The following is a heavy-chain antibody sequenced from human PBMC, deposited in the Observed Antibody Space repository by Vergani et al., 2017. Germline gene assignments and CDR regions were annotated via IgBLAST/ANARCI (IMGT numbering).Heavy chain of an antibody. D-gene: IGHD3-10*01. CDR2: IWYDGSNK. CDR1: GFTFSSYG. CDR3: ARGGYYGSGSPNWFDP. V-gene: IGHV3-33*01. J-gene: IGHJ5*02. Sequence: QVQLVESGGGVVQPGRSLRLSCAASGFTFSSYGMHWVRQAPGKGLEWVAVIWYDGSNKYYADSVKGRFTISRDNSKNTLYLQMNSLRAEDTAVYYCARGGYYGSGSPNWFDPWGQGTLVTVSS.